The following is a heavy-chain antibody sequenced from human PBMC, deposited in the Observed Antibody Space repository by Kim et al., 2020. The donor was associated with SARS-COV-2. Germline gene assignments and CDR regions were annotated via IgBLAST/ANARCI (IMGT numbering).Heavy chain of an antibody. CDR3: VRGVVATPGTDY. CDR2: LNEDGSKS. CDR1: GFSFSSYW. D-gene: IGHD2-21*01. Sequence: GGSLRLSCAASGFSFSSYWMTWVRQAPGKGLEWVATLNEDGSKSYYLHSMKGRFTIFRDNAEKSLYLQMSSLRVEDTAMYYCVRGVVATPGTDYWGQGTL. V-gene: IGHV3-7*04. J-gene: IGHJ4*02.